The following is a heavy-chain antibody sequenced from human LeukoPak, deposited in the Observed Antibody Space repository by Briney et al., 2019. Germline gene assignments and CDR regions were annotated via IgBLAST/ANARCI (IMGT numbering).Heavy chain of an antibody. V-gene: IGHV4-59*01. Sequence: PSETLSLTCTVSGGSISSNYWSWIRQPPGKGLEWIGYIYKSGSTNYNPSLKSRVTISVDTSKNQFSLKLSSVTAADTAVYYCARACGGSNPFDYWGQGTLVPVSS. CDR3: ARACGGSNPFDY. CDR1: GGSISSNY. J-gene: IGHJ4*02. D-gene: IGHD2-15*01. CDR2: IYKSGST.